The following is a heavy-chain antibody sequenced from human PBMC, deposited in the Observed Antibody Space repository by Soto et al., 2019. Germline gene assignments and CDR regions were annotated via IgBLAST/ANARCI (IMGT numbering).Heavy chain of an antibody. Sequence: SETLSLTCTVSGGSISSGDYYWIWIRQPPGKGLEWIGYIYYSGSTYYNPSLKSRVTISVDTSKNQFSLKLSSVTTADTAVYYCARGRFLEWLLEYYFDYWGQGTLVTVSS. V-gene: IGHV4-30-4*01. CDR3: ARGRFLEWLLEYYFDY. CDR1: GGSISSGDYY. CDR2: IYYSGST. D-gene: IGHD3-3*01. J-gene: IGHJ4*02.